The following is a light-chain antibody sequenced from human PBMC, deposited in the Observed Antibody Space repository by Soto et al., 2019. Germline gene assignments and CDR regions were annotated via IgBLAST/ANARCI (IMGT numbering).Light chain of an antibody. CDR1: QFVSSTY. Sequence: EVVLTQSPGTLSLSPGARATLSCRASQFVSSTYLAWYQQRPGQAPRLLIYGASSRATGIPDRFSGGGSETDFTFTISSLEPADFALYFCQLRSSWPPYTFAQGTKVDIK. CDR2: GAS. CDR3: QLRSSWPPYT. V-gene: IGKV3D-20*02. J-gene: IGKJ2*01.